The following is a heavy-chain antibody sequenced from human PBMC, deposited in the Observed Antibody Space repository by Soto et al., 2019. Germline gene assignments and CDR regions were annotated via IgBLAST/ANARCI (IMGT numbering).Heavy chain of an antibody. CDR3: AAGDGYDYSLETDY. D-gene: IGHD5-12*01. Sequence: PGESLKISCKGSGYSFTSYWISWVRQMPGKGLEWMGRIDPSDSYTNYSPSFQGHVTISADKSISTAYLQWSSLKASDTAMYYCAAGDGYDYSLETDYWGQGTLVTVSS. CDR1: GYSFTSYW. V-gene: IGHV5-10-1*01. J-gene: IGHJ4*02. CDR2: IDPSDSYT.